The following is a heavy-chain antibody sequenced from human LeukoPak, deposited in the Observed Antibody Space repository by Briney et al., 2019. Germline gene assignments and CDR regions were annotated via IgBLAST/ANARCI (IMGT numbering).Heavy chain of an antibody. Sequence: SETLSLTCTVSGGSISSYYWSWIRQPAGKGLEWIGRIYISGSTNYNPSLKSRVTISVDTSKNQFSLKLSSVTAADTAVYYCARSREKNDAFDIWGQGTMVTVSS. CDR2: IYISGST. V-gene: IGHV4-4*07. CDR1: GGSISSYY. J-gene: IGHJ3*02. D-gene: IGHD6-13*01. CDR3: ARSREKNDAFDI.